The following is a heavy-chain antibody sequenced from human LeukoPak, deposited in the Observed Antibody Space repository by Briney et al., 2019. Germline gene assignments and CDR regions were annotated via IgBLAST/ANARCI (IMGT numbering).Heavy chain of an antibody. CDR2: ISSSSSYI. V-gene: IGHV3-21*01. CDR1: GFTFSSYS. Sequence: PGGSLRLSCAASGFTFSSYSMNWVRQAPGKGLEWVSSISSSSSYIYYADSVKGRFTISRDNAKNSLYLQMNSLRAEDTAVYYCAREGSDYDILAPYFDLWGRGTLVTVSS. J-gene: IGHJ2*01. D-gene: IGHD3-9*01. CDR3: AREGSDYDILAPYFDL.